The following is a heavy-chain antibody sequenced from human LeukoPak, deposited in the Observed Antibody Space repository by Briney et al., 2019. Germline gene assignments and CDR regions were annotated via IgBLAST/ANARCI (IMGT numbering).Heavy chain of an antibody. Sequence: RTGGSLRLSCAASGFTFDDYGMSWVRQAPGKGLEWVSGINGIGGSTAYADSVKGRFTISRDNAKNSLFLQMNSLRAEDTALYHCARLRGGSWPYYYMDVWGKGTTVTISS. CDR3: ARLRGGSWPYYYMDV. J-gene: IGHJ6*03. V-gene: IGHV3-20*01. D-gene: IGHD6-13*01. CDR2: INGIGGST. CDR1: GFTFDDYG.